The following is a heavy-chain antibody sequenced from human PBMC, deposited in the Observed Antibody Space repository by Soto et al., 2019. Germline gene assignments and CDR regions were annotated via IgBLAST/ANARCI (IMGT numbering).Heavy chain of an antibody. D-gene: IGHD6-19*01. Sequence: ASVKVSSKASGYTFTSYGISWVRQAPGQGLEWMGWISAYNGNTNYAQKLQGRVTMTTDTSTSTAYMELRSLRSDDTAVYYCARDKSRVYSSGYRAFDIWGQGTMVTVSS. CDR3: ARDKSRVYSSGYRAFDI. CDR2: ISAYNGNT. J-gene: IGHJ3*02. CDR1: GYTFTSYG. V-gene: IGHV1-18*01.